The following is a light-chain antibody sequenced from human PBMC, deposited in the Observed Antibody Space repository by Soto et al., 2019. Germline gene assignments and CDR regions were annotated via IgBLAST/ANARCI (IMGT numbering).Light chain of an antibody. J-gene: IGLJ1*01. CDR2: EVT. CDR3: SSYAGSNNYV. Sequence: QCALTQPPSESGSPGQSVTISCTGTSSDVGGYNFVSWYQQHPGKAPKLMIYEVTKRPSGVPDRFSGSKSGNTASLTVSGLQAEDEADFYCSSYAGSNNYVFGTGTKLTVL. V-gene: IGLV2-8*01. CDR1: SSDVGGYNF.